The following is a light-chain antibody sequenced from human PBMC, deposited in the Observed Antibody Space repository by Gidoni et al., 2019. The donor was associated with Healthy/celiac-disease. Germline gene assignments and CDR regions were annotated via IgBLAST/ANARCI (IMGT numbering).Light chain of an antibody. Sequence: QSALPQPRSVSGSHGQLVHISCTVTCSDVGGYNSGSWYQQHPGKAPTLMIYDVSKRPSGVPDRFSGSKSGNTASLTISGLQAEDEADYYCCSYAGSYTWVFGGGTKLTVL. CDR1: CSDVGGYNS. J-gene: IGLJ3*02. V-gene: IGLV2-11*01. CDR2: DVS. CDR3: CSYAGSYTWV.